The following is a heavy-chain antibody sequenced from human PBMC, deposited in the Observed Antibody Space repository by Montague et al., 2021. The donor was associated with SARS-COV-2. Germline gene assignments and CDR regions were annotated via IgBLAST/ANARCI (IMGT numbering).Heavy chain of an antibody. V-gene: IGHV4-34*01. CDR1: GTSFSGYY. D-gene: IGHD7-27*01. CDR3: ARLRDGVVPSPILGGGPYYGYYYMDV. Sequence: SETLSLTCAVHGTSFSGYYWNWIRQPPGKGLEWIGEINHGGSTKYSPSLKSRLTISADTSKNQFSLKLTSVAAADTAVYYCARLRDGVVPSPILGGGPYYGYYYMDVWGKGTTVTVSS. CDR2: INHGGST. J-gene: IGHJ6*03.